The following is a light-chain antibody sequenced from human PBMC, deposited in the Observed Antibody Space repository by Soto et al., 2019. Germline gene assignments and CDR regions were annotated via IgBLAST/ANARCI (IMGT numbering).Light chain of an antibody. Sequence: QSALTQPASVSGSPGQSITISCTGTSSYVGGYNSVSWYQHHPGKAPKLILYDFCDRPSGVFYRFSGSKSGNTASLTISGLQAADEADYFCSSYTSSMTNVFGSGTKVTVL. CDR1: SSYVGGYNS. CDR2: DFC. CDR3: SSYTSSMTNV. V-gene: IGLV2-14*03. J-gene: IGLJ1*01.